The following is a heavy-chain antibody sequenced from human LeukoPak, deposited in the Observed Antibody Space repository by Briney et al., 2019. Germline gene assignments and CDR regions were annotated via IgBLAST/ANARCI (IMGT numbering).Heavy chain of an antibody. V-gene: IGHV3-7*01. CDR1: GFNFRAYW. J-gene: IGHJ3*02. Sequence: GGSLRLSCTTSGFNFRAYWMSWVRQAPGKGLEWVADIKQGGNEIHYVDSVKGRFTISRDNAKNSLYLQMNSLRGEETAVYYCARRGSSCFDIWGQGTMVIVSS. CDR3: ARRGSSCFDI. CDR2: IKQGGNEI. D-gene: IGHD6-13*01.